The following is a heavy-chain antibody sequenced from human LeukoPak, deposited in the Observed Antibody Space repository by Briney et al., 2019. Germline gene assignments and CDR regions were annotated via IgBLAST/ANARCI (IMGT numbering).Heavy chain of an antibody. D-gene: IGHD2-8*01. Sequence: ASVKVSCKASGYTFTSYAMNWVRQAPGQGLEWMGWINTNTGNPTYAQGFTGRFVFSLDTSVSTAYLQISSLKAEDTAVYYCARGYCTNGVCYKQQLFFIRPEHNWFDPWGQGTLVTVSS. CDR1: GYTFTSYA. CDR2: INTNTGNP. V-gene: IGHV7-4-1*02. CDR3: ARGYCTNGVCYKQQLFFIRPEHNWFDP. J-gene: IGHJ5*02.